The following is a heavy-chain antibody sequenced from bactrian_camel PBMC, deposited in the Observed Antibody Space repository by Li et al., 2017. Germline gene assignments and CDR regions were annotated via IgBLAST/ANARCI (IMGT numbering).Heavy chain of an antibody. D-gene: IGHD7*01. CDR1: QSTYRSIC. Sequence: HVQLVESGGGSVQAGGSLTLSCTASQSTYRSICMAWFRQAPGAKRETVATIDSDSRITYADDVKGRFTISHDKAKNTLFLQMNSLKAEDTAMYYCVAERYGGCKLVADYTYWGQGTQVTVS. CDR2: IDSDSRI. CDR3: VAERYGGCKLVADYTY. V-gene: IGHV3S53*01. J-gene: IGHJ4*01.